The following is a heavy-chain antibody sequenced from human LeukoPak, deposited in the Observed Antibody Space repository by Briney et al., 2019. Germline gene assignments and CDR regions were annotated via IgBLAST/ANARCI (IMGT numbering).Heavy chain of an antibody. V-gene: IGHV5-51*01. CDR2: IYPGDSDT. D-gene: IGHD1-14*01. Sequence: GESLKISCQGSGYTFTSYWIAWVRQLPGKGLEWMGIIYPGDSDTRYSPSFQGQVTISADKSISTAYLQWSSLKVSDTAMYYCAMSRSIRGAYVSWGQGTLVTVSS. CDR3: AMSRSIRGAYVS. CDR1: GYTFTSYW. J-gene: IGHJ5*02.